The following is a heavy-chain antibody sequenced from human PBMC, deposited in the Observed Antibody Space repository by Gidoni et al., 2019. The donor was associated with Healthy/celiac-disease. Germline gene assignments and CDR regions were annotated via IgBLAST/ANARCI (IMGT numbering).Heavy chain of an antibody. CDR3: AREGNSGLNINWFDP. CDR2: INHSGST. V-gene: IGHV4-34*01. J-gene: IGHJ5*02. Sequence: QVQLQQWGAGLLKPSEPLSLPCAVYGVSFSGYYWSCIRQPPGKGLEWIGEINHSGSTNYNPSLKSRVTISVDTSKNQFSLKLSSVTAADTAVYYCAREGNSGLNINWFDPWGQGTLVTVSS. D-gene: IGHD7-27*01. CDR1: GVSFSGYY.